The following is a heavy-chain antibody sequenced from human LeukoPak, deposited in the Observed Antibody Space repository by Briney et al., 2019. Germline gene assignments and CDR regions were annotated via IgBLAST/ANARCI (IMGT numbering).Heavy chain of an antibody. CDR3: ARGSTYYDSSGQVPFDY. Sequence: GGSLRLSCATSGFTFNTYSMHWVRQAPGKGLEWGSYISGSSSTIYYADSVKGRFTISRDNGKNTLYLQMNSLRAEDTAVYYCARGSTYYDSSGQVPFDYWGQGTLVTVSS. CDR1: GFTFNTYS. D-gene: IGHD3-22*01. CDR2: ISGSSSTI. J-gene: IGHJ4*02. V-gene: IGHV3-48*01.